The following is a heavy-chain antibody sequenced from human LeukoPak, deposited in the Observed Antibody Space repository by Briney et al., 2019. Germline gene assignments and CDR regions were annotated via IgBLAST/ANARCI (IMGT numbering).Heavy chain of an antibody. D-gene: IGHD6-13*01. CDR3: ARGVDSSSWYFDY. CDR1: RYTLTSYD. J-gene: IGHJ4*02. Sequence: ASVKVSCQASRYTLTSYDINWVRQATGQGLEWMGWMNPNSGNTGYAQKFQGRVTMTRNTSISIAYMELSSLRSEDTAVYYCARGVDSSSWYFDYWGQGTLVTVSS. CDR2: MNPNSGNT. V-gene: IGHV1-8*01.